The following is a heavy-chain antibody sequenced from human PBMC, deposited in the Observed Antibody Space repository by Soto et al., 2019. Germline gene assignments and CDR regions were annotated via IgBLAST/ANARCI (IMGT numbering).Heavy chain of an antibody. CDR1: GYSFTSYW. D-gene: IGHD6-13*01. J-gene: IGHJ4*02. Sequence: EVQLVQSGAEVKKPGESLKISCKGSGYSFTSYWIGWVRQMPGKGLEWMGIIYPGDSDTRYIPSFQGQVTISADKSISTAYLQWSSLKASDTAMYYCARTEAGYSSSWSPFDYWGQGTLVTVSS. CDR3: ARTEAGYSSSWSPFDY. V-gene: IGHV5-51*03. CDR2: IYPGDSDT.